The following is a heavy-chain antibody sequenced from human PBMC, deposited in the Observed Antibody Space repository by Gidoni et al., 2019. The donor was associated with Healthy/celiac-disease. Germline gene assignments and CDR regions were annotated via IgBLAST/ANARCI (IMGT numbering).Heavy chain of an antibody. CDR2: ISYYGSNK. J-gene: IGHJ6*02. V-gene: IGHV3-30*18. D-gene: IGHD3-3*01. CDR1: GVTFSSYG. CDR3: AKVRKDFWSGYYFDYYYGMDV. Sequence: QVQLVESGGGVVQPGRSRRLSGAASGVTFSSYGRHWGRQAPGKGLEWVAVISYYGSNKSYAASVKGRFTISSDNSKHTLYLQMNSLRAEDTAVYYCAKVRKDFWSGYYFDYYYGMDVWGQGTTVTVSS.